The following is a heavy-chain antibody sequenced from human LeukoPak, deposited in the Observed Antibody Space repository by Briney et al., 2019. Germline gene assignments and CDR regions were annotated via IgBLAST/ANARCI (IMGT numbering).Heavy chain of an antibody. V-gene: IGHV3-33*01. CDR2: LVYDARS. Sequence: GTSLRLSCAASGFPFSSYDMHWVRQAPGKGLEWVARLVYDARSDYANSVKGRFSISRDDSKNTLFLDMSSLRVEDTALYYCARDLSAAFDFWGQGVLVTVSS. D-gene: IGHD6-19*01. J-gene: IGHJ4*02. CDR1: GFPFSSYD. CDR3: ARDLSAAFDF.